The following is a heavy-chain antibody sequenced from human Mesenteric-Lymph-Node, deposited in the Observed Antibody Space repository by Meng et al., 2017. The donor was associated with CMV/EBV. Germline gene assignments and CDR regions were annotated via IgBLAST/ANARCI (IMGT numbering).Heavy chain of an antibody. Sequence: SETLSLTCIVSGDSMSDYYWSWIRQPPGKGLEWIGDIYSSGSTTYNPSLKSRVTISVDTSKNQFSLKLSSVTAADTAVYFCARDASLGFDPWGPGTLVTVSS. D-gene: IGHD3-16*01. J-gene: IGHJ5*02. CDR3: ARDASLGFDP. CDR1: GDSMSDYY. CDR2: IYSSGST. V-gene: IGHV4-59*01.